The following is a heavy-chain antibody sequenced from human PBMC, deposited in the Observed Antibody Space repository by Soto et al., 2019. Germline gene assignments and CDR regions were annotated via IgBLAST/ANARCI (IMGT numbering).Heavy chain of an antibody. D-gene: IGHD5-12*01. V-gene: IGHV1-18*01. Sequence: QVQLVQSGAEVKKPGASVKVSCKASGYTFTSYGISWVRQAPGQGLEWMGWISAYNGNTNYAQKLQGRVTMTTDTXTXTXXMELRSLRSDDTAVYYCARGKIVATITATPHPLGYWGQGTLVTVSS. J-gene: IGHJ4*02. CDR2: ISAYNGNT. CDR3: ARGKIVATITATPHPLGY. CDR1: GYTFTSYG.